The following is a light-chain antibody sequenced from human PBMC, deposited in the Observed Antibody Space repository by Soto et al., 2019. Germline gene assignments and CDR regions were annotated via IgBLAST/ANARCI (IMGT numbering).Light chain of an antibody. J-gene: IGKJ4*01. V-gene: IGKV3D-15*01. CDR1: QSVSSN. Sequence: EIVMTQSPATLSVSPGERATLSCRASQSVSSNLYWYHQKPGQAPRLLIYGASTRATGSPARFSGSGSGTEFSLTISSLQSEDVAVYYCQQYNKWPLTFGGGTKVEIK. CDR3: QQYNKWPLT. CDR2: GAS.